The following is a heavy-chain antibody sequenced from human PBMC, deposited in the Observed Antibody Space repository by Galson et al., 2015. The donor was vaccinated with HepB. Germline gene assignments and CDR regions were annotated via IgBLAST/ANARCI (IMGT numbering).Heavy chain of an antibody. V-gene: IGHV1-18*01. D-gene: IGHD3-16*01. CDR1: AYIFNTYT. Sequence: SVKLSCKASAYIFNTYTINWVRQAPGQGLEWMGRVNTDNANTQYAPELQDRVTLTTDTSKKTAYMKLKSLRLDDTAVYYCARGRMATIGGPTFDHWGHGTLVTVSS. J-gene: IGHJ4*01. CDR2: VNTDNANT. CDR3: ARGRMATIGGPTFDH.